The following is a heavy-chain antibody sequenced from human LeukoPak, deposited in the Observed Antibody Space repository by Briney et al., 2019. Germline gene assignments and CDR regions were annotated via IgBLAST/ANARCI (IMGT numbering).Heavy chain of an antibody. CDR1: GFTFSSYW. CDR3: ATRGCSGGYCYSYFDH. CDR2: IKQDGSEK. J-gene: IGHJ4*02. Sequence: GGSLRLSCAASGFTFSSYWMTWVRQAPGKGLEWVANIKQDGSEKYYVDSVKGRFTISRDNAKNSLYLQMNSLRAEDTAVYYCATRGCSGGYCYSYFDHWGQGTLVTVSS. V-gene: IGHV3-7*01. D-gene: IGHD2-15*01.